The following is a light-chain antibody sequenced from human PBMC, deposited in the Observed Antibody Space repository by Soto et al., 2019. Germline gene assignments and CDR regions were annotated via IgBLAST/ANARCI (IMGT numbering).Light chain of an antibody. CDR2: GNT. Sequence: LTQPPSVSGAPGQRVTISCTGSSSNIGAGYDVHWYQQLPGTAPKLLIYGNTNRPSGVPDRFSGSKSGTSASLAITGLQAEDEADYYCQSYDSSLSGYVFGTGTKVTVL. CDR1: SSNIGAGYD. V-gene: IGLV1-40*01. J-gene: IGLJ1*01. CDR3: QSYDSSLSGYV.